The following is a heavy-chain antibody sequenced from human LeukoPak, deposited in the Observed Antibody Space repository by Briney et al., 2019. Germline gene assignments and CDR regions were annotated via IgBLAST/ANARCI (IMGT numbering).Heavy chain of an antibody. CDR1: GVTLSSYA. J-gene: IGHJ4*02. V-gene: IGHV3-49*04. Sequence: GGSLRLSCAASGVTLSSYAMSWARQAPGKGLEWVGFIRSKAYGGTTEYAASVKGRFTISRDDSKSIAYLQMNSLKTEDTAVYYCTRGGDYGDPDYWGQGTLVTVSS. D-gene: IGHD4-17*01. CDR3: TRGGDYGDPDY. CDR2: IRSKAYGGTT.